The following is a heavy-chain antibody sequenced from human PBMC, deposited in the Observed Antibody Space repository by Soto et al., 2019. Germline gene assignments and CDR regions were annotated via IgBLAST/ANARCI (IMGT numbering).Heavy chain of an antibody. CDR2: MNPNSGNT. V-gene: IGHV1-8*01. Sequence: ASVKVSCKASGYTFTSYDINWVRQATGQGLEWMGWMNPNSGNTGYAQKFQGRVTMTRNTSISTAYMELSSLRSEDTAVYYCARGRYYYDSSGYYYDGGEFDYWGQGTLVTVSS. J-gene: IGHJ4*02. CDR1: GYTFTSYD. D-gene: IGHD3-22*01. CDR3: ARGRYYYDSSGYYYDGGEFDY.